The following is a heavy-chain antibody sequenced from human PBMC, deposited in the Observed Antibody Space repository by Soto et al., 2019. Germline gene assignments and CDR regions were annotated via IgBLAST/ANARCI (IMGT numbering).Heavy chain of an antibody. CDR2: IYYSGST. CDR3: ARDPGVGLSARWFDP. V-gene: IGHV4-61*01. Sequence: QVQLQESGPGLVKPSETLTLTCTVSGGSVNNGNYYWSWIRQPPGKGLEWIGHIYYSGSTNYNPSLKSRVIISIDTSTKQFSLKLSSVTAADTAVYFCARDPGVGLSARWFDPWGQGALVTVSS. D-gene: IGHD2-8*01. J-gene: IGHJ5*02. CDR1: GGSVNNGNYY.